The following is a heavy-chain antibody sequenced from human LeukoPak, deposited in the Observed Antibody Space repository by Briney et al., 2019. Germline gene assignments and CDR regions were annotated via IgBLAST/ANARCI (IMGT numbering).Heavy chain of an antibody. CDR2: ISSSGSTI. J-gene: IGHJ4*02. CDR1: GFTFSSYG. Sequence: GGSLRLSCAASGFTFSSYGMHWVRQAPGKGLEWVSYISSSGSTIYYADSVKGRFTISRDNAKNSLYLQMNSLRAEDTAVYYCARVALKVGATPLDYWGQGTLVTVSS. CDR3: ARVALKVGATPLDY. V-gene: IGHV3-48*04. D-gene: IGHD1-26*01.